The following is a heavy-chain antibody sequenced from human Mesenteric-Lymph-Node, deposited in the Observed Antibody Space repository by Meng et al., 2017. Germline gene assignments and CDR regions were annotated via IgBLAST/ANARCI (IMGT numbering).Heavy chain of an antibody. CDR3: ARGQRSYSGSYPEWFDP. Sequence: QVEVQESGPGRVEPSQTLSLTCTVSGGYISSGYYYWSWIRQPPGKGLEWIGCIYYSGSTYYNPSLKGRVTISVDTSKNQFSLTLSSVTAADTAVYYCARGQRSYSGSYPEWFDPWGQGTLVTVSS. CDR2: IYYSGST. CDR1: GGYISSGYYY. D-gene: IGHD1-26*01. V-gene: IGHV4-30-4*01. J-gene: IGHJ5*02.